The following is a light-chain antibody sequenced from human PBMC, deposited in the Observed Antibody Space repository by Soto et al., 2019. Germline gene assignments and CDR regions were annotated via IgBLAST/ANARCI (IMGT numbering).Light chain of an antibody. CDR3: SSYTGTSTLYV. J-gene: IGLJ1*01. CDR1: SSDVGGYDY. CDR2: EVS. Sequence: QSALTQPASVSGSPGQSITISCTGTSSDVGGYDYVSWYQQHPGKVPKLIIYEVSNRPSGVSNRFSGSESGNTASLTISGLQAEDEADYFCSSYTGTSTLYVFGTGTKVTVL. V-gene: IGLV2-14*01.